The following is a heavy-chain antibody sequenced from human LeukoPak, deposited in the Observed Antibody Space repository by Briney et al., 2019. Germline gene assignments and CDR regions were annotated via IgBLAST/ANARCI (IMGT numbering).Heavy chain of an antibody. J-gene: IGHJ4*02. V-gene: IGHV4-39*01. CDR1: GGSISSSSYY. Sequence: PSETLSLTCTVSGGSISSSSYYRGWIRQPPGKGLEWIGSIYYSGSTYYNPSLKSRVTISVDTSKNQFSLKLSSVTAADTAVYYCARLSCSSTSCYTVDYWGQGTLVTVSS. CDR3: ARLSCSSTSCYTVDY. CDR2: IYYSGST. D-gene: IGHD2-2*02.